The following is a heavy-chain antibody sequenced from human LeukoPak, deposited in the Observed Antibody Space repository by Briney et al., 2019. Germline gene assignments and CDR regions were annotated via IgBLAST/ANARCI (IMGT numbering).Heavy chain of an antibody. CDR2: IHPSEGF. V-gene: IGHV4-34*01. D-gene: IGHD5-24*01. Sequence: SETLSLTCDVYGGSCDDYYCSWIRQPPGKGLEWIGEIHPSEGFYYNSSLMSRVTISIDTSKTHFSLRLASVTAADTGFYYCARGRDRPKAGDHWGQGSLVTVSS. CDR1: GGSCDDYY. CDR3: ARGRDRPKAGDH. J-gene: IGHJ4*02.